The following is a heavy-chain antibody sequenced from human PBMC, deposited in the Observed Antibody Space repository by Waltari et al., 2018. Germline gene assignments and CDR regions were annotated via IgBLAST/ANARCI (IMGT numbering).Heavy chain of an antibody. CDR2: IYHSGST. V-gene: IGHV4-38-2*02. CDR1: GYSISSGYY. J-gene: IGHJ5*02. CDR3: ARVGVGGVIAIPYNWFDP. Sequence: QVQLQESGPGLVKPSETLSLTCTVSGYSISSGYYWGWIRQPPGRGLEWIGSIYHSGSTYYNPSLKSRVTISVDTSKNQFSLKRSSVTAADTAVYYCARVGVGGVIAIPYNWFDPWGQGTLVTVSS. D-gene: IGHD2-21*01.